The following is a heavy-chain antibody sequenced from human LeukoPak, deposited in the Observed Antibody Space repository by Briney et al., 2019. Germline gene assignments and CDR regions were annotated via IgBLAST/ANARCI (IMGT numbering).Heavy chain of an antibody. CDR3: ASYCSGGSCYLGY. CDR2: ISSSGSTI. J-gene: IGHJ4*02. D-gene: IGHD2-15*01. Sequence: GGSLRLSCAASGFTFSDYYMSWLRQAPGKGLEWVSYISSSGSTIYYADSVKGRFTISRDNAKNSLYLQMNSLRAEDTAVYYCASYCSGGSCYLGYWGQGTLVTVSS. CDR1: GFTFSDYY. V-gene: IGHV3-11*01.